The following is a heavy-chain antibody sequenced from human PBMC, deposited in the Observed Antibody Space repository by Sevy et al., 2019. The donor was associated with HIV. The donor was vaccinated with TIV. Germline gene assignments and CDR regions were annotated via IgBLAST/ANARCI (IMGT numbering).Heavy chain of an antibody. Sequence: ASVKVSCKASGGTFSSYAISWVRQAPGQGLEWMGRIIPIFGTANYAQKFQGRDTITADESTSTAYMELSSLRSEDTAVYYCARDPLFYYGSGSYGGFDYWGQGTLVTVSS. D-gene: IGHD3-10*01. CDR3: ARDPLFYYGSGSYGGFDY. CDR2: IIPIFGTA. CDR1: GGTFSSYA. J-gene: IGHJ4*02. V-gene: IGHV1-69*13.